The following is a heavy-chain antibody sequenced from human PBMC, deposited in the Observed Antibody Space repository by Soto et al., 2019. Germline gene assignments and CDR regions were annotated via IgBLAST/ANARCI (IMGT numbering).Heavy chain of an antibody. CDR1: GGSTSSGGYY. J-gene: IGHJ4*02. Sequence: PSETLSLTCTVSGGSTSSGGYYWSWIRQHPGKGLEWIGYIYYSGSTYYNPSLKNRVTISVDTSKNKISLKLSSVTAADTAVYNCARERLYLDCSSTSCPYYFDYWGQGTLVTVS. D-gene: IGHD2-2*01. CDR3: ARERLYLDCSSTSCPYYFDY. CDR2: IYYSGST. V-gene: IGHV4-31*03.